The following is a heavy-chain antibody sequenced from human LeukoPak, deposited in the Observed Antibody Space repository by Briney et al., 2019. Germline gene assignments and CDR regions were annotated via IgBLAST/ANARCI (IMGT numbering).Heavy chain of an antibody. D-gene: IGHD4-17*01. CDR1: GFTFSSYG. CDR3: AKVVGRVTTVTPIGFDY. J-gene: IGHJ4*02. V-gene: IGHV3-30*02. Sequence: GGSLRLSCAASGFTFSSYGMYWVRQAPGKGLEWVAFIRYDGSNKYYADSVKGRFTISRDNSKNTLYLQMNSLRAEDTAVYYCAKVVGRVTTVTPIGFDYWGQGTLVTVSS. CDR2: IRYDGSNK.